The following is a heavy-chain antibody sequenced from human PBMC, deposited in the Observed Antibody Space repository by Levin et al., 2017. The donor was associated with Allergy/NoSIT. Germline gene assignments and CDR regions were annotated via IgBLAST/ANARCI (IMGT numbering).Heavy chain of an antibody. CDR3: AKDVVFGTSSWSLDF. CDR1: GFSFRSFG. Sequence: SCAASGFSFRSFGMHWVRQAPGKGLEWVAVISYDESDKFYADSVKGRFTISRDNTKNTLYLQMNSLRSEDAAVYYCAKDVVFGTSSWSLDFWGQGTLFTVSS. J-gene: IGHJ4*02. CDR2: ISYDESDK. D-gene: IGHD6-13*01. V-gene: IGHV3-30*18.